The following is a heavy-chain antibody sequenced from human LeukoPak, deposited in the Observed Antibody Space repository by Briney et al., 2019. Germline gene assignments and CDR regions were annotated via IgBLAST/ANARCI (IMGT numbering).Heavy chain of an antibody. V-gene: IGHV4-59*01. J-gene: IGHJ3*02. CDR2: IYYSGST. CDR1: GGSISSYY. CDR3: ARVPETNLIIVAPGAFDI. D-gene: IGHD3-22*01. Sequence: SETLSLTCTVSGGSISSYYWSWIRQPPGQGLEWIGNIYYSGSTNYNPSLKSRVTISVDTSKNQFSLKLSSVTAADTAMYYCARVPETNLIIVAPGAFDIWGQGTMVTVSS.